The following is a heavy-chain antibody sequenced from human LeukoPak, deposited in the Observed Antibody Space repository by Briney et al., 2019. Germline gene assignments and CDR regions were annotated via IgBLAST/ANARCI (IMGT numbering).Heavy chain of an antibody. J-gene: IGHJ4*02. D-gene: IGHD3-10*01. CDR1: GFTFSSYW. CDR2: VKQDGSEK. CDR3: ARDSGRAGLDY. V-gene: IGHV3-7*01. Sequence: PGGSLRLSCAASGFTFSSYWMSWVRQAPGKGLEWVANVKQDGSEKYYVDSVKGRFTISRDNAKNSLYLQMSSLRAEDTAVYYCARDSGRAGLDYWGQGTLVTVSS.